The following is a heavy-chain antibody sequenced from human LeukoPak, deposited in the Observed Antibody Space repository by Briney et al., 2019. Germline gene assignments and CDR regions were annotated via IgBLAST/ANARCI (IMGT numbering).Heavy chain of an antibody. CDR3: ASGSYCDWLLYF. CDR2: ISGSAGST. J-gene: IGHJ4*02. Sequence: GGSLRLSCVASGITFSSYAMSWVRQAPGKGLEWVSGISGSAGSTYYADSVKGRFTISRDNSKNTLYLQMNSLRAEDTAIYYCASGSYCDWLLYFWGQGTLATVSS. D-gene: IGHD1-26*01. CDR1: GITFSSYA. V-gene: IGHV3-23*01.